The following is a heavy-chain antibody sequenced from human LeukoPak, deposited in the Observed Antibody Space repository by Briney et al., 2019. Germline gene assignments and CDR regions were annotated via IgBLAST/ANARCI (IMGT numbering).Heavy chain of an antibody. CDR2: INPSGGST. D-gene: IGHD2-2*02. J-gene: IGHJ5*02. V-gene: IGHV1-46*01. CDR1: VYTFTSYY. Sequence: GGSVKVSCKASVYTFTSYYMHWLRQAPAQGLEWMGIINPSGGSTSYAQKFQSRVSMTRDTSTSTVYMELSSLRSEDTAVYYCARGGCSSTSCYNNWFDPWGQGTLVTVPS. CDR3: ARGGCSSTSCYNNWFDP.